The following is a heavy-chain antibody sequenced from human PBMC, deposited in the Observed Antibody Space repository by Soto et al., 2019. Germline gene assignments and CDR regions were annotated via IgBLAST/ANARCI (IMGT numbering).Heavy chain of an antibody. D-gene: IGHD3-22*01. J-gene: IGHJ4*02. CDR3: ARCLPGAPYERTFDY. CDR2: TYYRSKWYD. CDR1: GDSVSSNTVA. Sequence: SQTLSLTCAISGDSVSSNTVAWNWIRQSPSRGLEWLGRTYYRSKWYDDYAESAKSRTTINPDTSKNQFSLHLNSVTLDDTAVYYCARCLPGAPYERTFDYWGQGTLVTVSS. V-gene: IGHV6-1*01.